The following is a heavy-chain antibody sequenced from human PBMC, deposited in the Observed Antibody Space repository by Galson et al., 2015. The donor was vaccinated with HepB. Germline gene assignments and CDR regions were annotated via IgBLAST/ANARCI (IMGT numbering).Heavy chain of an antibody. CDR1: GYTFISNT. V-gene: IGHV1-18*04. J-gene: IGHJ4*02. CDR3: ARVVGLTATGPDCYSDY. D-gene: IGHD6-13*01. Sequence: SVKVSCKASGYTFISNTVTWVRQAPGQGLEWMGWISPYNGYTDYAQKLKGRVTLTTDTSTSTVYMDLRSLRSDDTAVYYCARVVGLTATGPDCYSDYWGQGTLVTVSS. CDR2: ISPYNGYT.